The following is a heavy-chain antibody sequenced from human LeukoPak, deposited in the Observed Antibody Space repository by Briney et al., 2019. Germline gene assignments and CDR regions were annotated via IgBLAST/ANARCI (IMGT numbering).Heavy chain of an antibody. CDR3: ARDSRGYDILTGYYNSGLDY. CDR2: IYSGGST. J-gene: IGHJ4*02. V-gene: IGHV3-53*04. D-gene: IGHD3-9*01. CDR1: GVDVRSNY. Sequence: GGSLRLSCAASGVDVRSNYMSWFRQAPGKGLEWVSVIYSGGSTYYADSVKGRFAISRHNSKNTLYLQMNSLRAEDTAVYYCARDSRGYDILTGYYNSGLDYWGQGTLVTVSS.